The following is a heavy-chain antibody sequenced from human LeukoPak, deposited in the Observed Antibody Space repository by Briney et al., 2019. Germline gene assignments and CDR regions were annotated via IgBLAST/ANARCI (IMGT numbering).Heavy chain of an antibody. V-gene: IGHV1-2*02. CDR1: GYTFTGYY. CDR2: INPNSGGT. J-gene: IGHJ6*03. Sequence: ASVKVSCKASGYTFTGYYMHWVRQAPGQGLEWMGWINPNSGGTNSAQKFQGRVTMTRDTSISTAYMELRSLRSDDTAVYYCARVVAARPGGYYYYYYMDVWGKGTTVTVSS. D-gene: IGHD6-6*01. CDR3: ARVVAARPGGYYYYYYMDV.